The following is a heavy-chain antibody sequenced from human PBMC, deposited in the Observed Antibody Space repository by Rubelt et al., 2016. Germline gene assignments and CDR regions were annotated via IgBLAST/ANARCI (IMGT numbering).Heavy chain of an antibody. D-gene: IGHD1-1*01. CDR3: SGGIDY. CDR1: GFTFSSYW. Sequence: EVQLVESGGGLVQPGGSLRLSCAASGFTFSSYWMHWVRQAQGKGLEWVANIKDDGSEENYMDSVEGLFTISRDNAKNSLYLQMNSLRAEDTAVYYCSGGIDYWGQGTLVTVSS. V-gene: IGHV3-7*01. CDR2: IKDDGSEE. J-gene: IGHJ4*02.